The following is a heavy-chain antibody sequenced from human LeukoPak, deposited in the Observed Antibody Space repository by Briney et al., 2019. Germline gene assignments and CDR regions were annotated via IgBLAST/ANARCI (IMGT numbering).Heavy chain of an antibody. CDR3: ARDRHIYYYDSSGYGY. V-gene: IGHV3-48*03. J-gene: IGHJ4*02. CDR2: ISSSGSTI. Sequence: QPGGSLRLSCAASGFTFSSYEMNWVRQAPGKGLEWVSYISSSGSTIYYADSVKGRFTISRDNAKNSLYLQMNSLRAEDTALYYCARDRHIYYYDSSGYGYWGQGTLVTVSS. D-gene: IGHD3-22*01. CDR1: GFTFSSYE.